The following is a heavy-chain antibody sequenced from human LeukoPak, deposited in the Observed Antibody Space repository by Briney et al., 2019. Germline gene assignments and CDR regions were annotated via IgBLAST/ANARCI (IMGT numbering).Heavy chain of an antibody. Sequence: SETLSLTCTVSGGSISSGSYYWSWIRQPAGKALEWIGRIYTSGSTNYNPSLKSRVTISVDTSKNQFSLKLSSVTAADTAVYYCARGLDLTYWGQGTLVTVSS. CDR3: ARGLDLTY. D-gene: IGHD2-21*02. V-gene: IGHV4-61*02. CDR2: IYTSGST. J-gene: IGHJ4*02. CDR1: GGSISSGSYY.